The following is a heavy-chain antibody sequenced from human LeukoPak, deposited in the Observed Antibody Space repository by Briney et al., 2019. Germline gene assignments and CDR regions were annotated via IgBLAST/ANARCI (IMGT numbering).Heavy chain of an antibody. Sequence: PGESLKISCNVSGDSFSTYWIAWVRQRPGEGLEWMGIIYPGDSDAEYSPSFEGHVTFSVDKSAGSAFLQWHSLKASDTAMYYCARHDRLSMTPPYSSWGQGTLVIVSA. CDR3: ARHDRLSMTPPYSS. CDR2: IYPGDSDA. J-gene: IGHJ5*02. V-gene: IGHV5-51*01. CDR1: GDSFSTYW. D-gene: IGHD2/OR15-2a*01.